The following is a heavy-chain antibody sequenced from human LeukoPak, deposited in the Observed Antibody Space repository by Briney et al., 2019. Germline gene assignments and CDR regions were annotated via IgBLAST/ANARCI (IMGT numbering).Heavy chain of an antibody. CDR3: ARESCSTSCYGMDV. CDR1: GYTFTSYG. V-gene: IGHV1-18*01. J-gene: IGHJ6*02. CDR2: ISAYNDNT. D-gene: IGHD2-2*01. Sequence: ASVKVSCKASGYTFTSYGISWVRQAPGQGLEWMGWISAYNDNTNYAQKLQGRVTMTTDTSTSTAYMELRSLRSDDTAVYYCARESCSTSCYGMDVWGQGTTVTVSS.